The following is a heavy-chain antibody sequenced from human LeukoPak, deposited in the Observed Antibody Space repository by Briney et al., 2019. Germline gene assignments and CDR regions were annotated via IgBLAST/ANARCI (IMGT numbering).Heavy chain of an antibody. CDR3: ARADPYGSGSYYIDY. D-gene: IGHD3-10*01. Sequence: SVKVSCRASGGTFSSYAISWVRQAPGQGLEWMGRIIPILGIANYAQKFQGRVTITADKSTSTAYMELSSLRSEDTAVYYCARADPYGSGSYYIDYWGQGTLVTVSS. V-gene: IGHV1-69*04. CDR2: IIPILGIA. CDR1: GGTFSSYA. J-gene: IGHJ4*02.